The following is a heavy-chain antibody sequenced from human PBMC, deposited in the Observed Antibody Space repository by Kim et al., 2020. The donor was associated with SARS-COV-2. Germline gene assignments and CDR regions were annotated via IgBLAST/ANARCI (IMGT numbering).Heavy chain of an antibody. CDR2: IYQSGSI. J-gene: IGHJ5*02. CDR3: ARGRGRTSTDWFDP. V-gene: IGHV4-31*03. D-gene: IGHD2-2*01. CDR1: GGTINRGGHF. Sequence: SETLSLTCNVSGGTINRGGHFWSWIHQRPGKGLEWIGYIYQSGSIYYTPSLKSRVSMSVDTSKNQFSLRVNSVTVADTAVYYCARGRGRTSTDWFDPWGHGILVTVSS.